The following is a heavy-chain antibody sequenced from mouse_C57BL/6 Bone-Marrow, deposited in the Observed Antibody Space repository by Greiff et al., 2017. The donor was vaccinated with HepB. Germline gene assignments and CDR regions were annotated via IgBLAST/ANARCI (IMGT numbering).Heavy chain of an antibody. CDR1: GFSLTSYG. J-gene: IGHJ4*01. CDR2: IWSGGST. D-gene: IGHD1-1*01. Sequence: VKLMESGPGLVQPSQSLSITCTVSGFSLTSYGVHWVRQSPGKGLEWLGVIWSGGSTDYNAAFISRLSISKDNSKSQVFFKMNSLQADDTAIYYCASYYGSSPYAMDYWGQGTSVTVSS. CDR3: ASYYGSSPYAMDY. V-gene: IGHV2-2*01.